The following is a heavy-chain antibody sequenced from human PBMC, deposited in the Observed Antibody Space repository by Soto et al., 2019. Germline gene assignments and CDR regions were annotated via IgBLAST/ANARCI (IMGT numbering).Heavy chain of an antibody. D-gene: IGHD4-4*01. V-gene: IGHV3-30*03. CDR3: ARDRGRLARVTYPDY. Sequence: QVQLVESGGGVVQRGRSLRLSCGASGFTFSNYGMHWVRQAPGKGLDWVAVISYDGSHEHYADSVKGRFTISRDNPKNTLYLQMNSLRVEDTAVYFCARDRGRLARVTYPDYWGQGTLVTVST. CDR2: ISYDGSHE. CDR1: GFTFSNYG. J-gene: IGHJ4*02.